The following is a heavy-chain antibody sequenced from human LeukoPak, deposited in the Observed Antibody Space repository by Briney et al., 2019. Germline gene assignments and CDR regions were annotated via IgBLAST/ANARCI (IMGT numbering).Heavy chain of an antibody. J-gene: IGHJ6*02. CDR3: ARDAVTIDYYYYGMDV. D-gene: IGHD4-11*01. Sequence: AASVKVSCKASGYTFTSYGISWVRQAPGQGLEWMGWISAYNGNTNYAQKLQGRVTMTTDTSTSTAYMELRSLRSDDTAVYYCARDAVTIDYYYYGMDVWGQGTTVTVSS. CDR2: ISAYNGNT. CDR1: GYTFTSYG. V-gene: IGHV1-18*01.